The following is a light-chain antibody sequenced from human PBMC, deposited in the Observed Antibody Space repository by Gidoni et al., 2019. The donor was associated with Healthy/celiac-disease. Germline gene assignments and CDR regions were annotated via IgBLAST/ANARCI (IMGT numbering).Light chain of an antibody. V-gene: IGKV3-20*01. CDR3: QHWRT. Sequence: EIVLTQSPGTLSLSPGERATLSCRASQSVSSSYLAWYQQKPGQAPRLLIYGASSRATGIPDRFSGSGSGTDFTLTISRLEPEDFAVYYCQHWRTFGPGTKVDIK. J-gene: IGKJ3*01. CDR2: GAS. CDR1: QSVSSSY.